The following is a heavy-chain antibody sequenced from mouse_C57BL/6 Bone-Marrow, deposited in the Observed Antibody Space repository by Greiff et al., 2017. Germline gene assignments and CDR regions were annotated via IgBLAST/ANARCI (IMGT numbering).Heavy chain of an antibody. V-gene: IGHV1-59*01. CDR2: IDPSDSYT. Sequence: VQLQQPGAELVRPGTSVKLSCKASGYTFTSYWMHWVKQRPGQGLEWIGVIDPSDSYTNYNQKFKGQATLTVDTSSSTAYMQLSSLTSEDSAVYYCARNYYGSSSYWYFDVWGTGTTVTVSS. J-gene: IGHJ1*03. D-gene: IGHD1-1*01. CDR3: ARNYYGSSSYWYFDV. CDR1: GYTFTSYW.